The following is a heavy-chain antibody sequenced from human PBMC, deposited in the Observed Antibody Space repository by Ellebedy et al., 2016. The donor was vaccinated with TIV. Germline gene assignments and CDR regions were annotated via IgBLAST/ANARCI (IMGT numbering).Heavy chain of an antibody. J-gene: IGHJ6*02. CDR3: ARVQVGLSTRYGMDV. CDR1: GFTISDYY. Sequence: PGGSLRLSCAASGFTISDYYMSWIRQAPGTGLECVSYINSSGTTIYYADSVKGRFSISRDNAKNSLSLQMNSLRAEDTAVYYCARVQVGLSTRYGMDVWGQGTTVTVSS. V-gene: IGHV3-11*01. D-gene: IGHD1-26*01. CDR2: INSSGTTI.